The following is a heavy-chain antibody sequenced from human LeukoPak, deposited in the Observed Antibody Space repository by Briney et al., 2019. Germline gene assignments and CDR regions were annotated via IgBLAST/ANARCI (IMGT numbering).Heavy chain of an antibody. CDR3: AELGITMIAGV. CDR1: GFTFSSYE. Sequence: PGGSLRLSRAASGFTFSSYEMNGVGPAPARGLEWVSHISSSGSTIHYADSVKGRFTNSRDNAKSSLYLQMNSLRAEDTAVYYCAELGITMIAGVWGKGTTVTISS. CDR2: ISSSGSTI. V-gene: IGHV3-48*03. D-gene: IGHD3-22*01. J-gene: IGHJ6*04.